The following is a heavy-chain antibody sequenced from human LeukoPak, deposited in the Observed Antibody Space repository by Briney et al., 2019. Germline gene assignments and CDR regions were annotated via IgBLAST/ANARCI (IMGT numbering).Heavy chain of an antibody. CDR2: IYYSGST. CDR3: ARVNWDRYFDL. Sequence: KTSETLSLTCTVSGGSISSGGYYWSWIRQHPGKGLEWIGYIYYSGSTYYNPSLKSRVTISVDTSKNQFSLKLRSVTAADTAVYYCARVNWDRYFDLWGRGTLVTVSS. J-gene: IGHJ2*01. D-gene: IGHD7-27*01. CDR1: GGSISSGGYY. V-gene: IGHV4-31*03.